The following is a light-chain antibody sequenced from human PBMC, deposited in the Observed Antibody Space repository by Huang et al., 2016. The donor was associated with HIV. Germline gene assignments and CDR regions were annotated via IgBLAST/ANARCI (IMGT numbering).Light chain of an antibody. CDR1: QSFSVNS. CDR3: QQYLSSPWT. Sequence: EIVLAQSPATLSLSPGERATLSCRASQSFSVNSLAWYQQKPGQAPRLLIYSVSSRATGVPDRFSGSGSGTDFTLTITGLEPEDFAVYYCQQYLSSPWTFGPGTKVEIK. V-gene: IGKV3-20*01. CDR2: SVS. J-gene: IGKJ1*01.